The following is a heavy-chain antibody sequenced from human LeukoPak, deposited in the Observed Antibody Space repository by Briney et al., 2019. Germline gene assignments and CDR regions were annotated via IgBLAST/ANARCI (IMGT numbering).Heavy chain of an antibody. CDR1: GGSISSYY. CDR3: ASSPGGIAAAPLNWFDP. Sequence: PSETLSLTCTVSGGSISSYYWSWIRQPPGKGLEWIGYIYYSGSTNYNPSLKSRVTISVDTSKNQFSLKLSSVTAADTAVYYCASSPGGIAAAPLNWFDPWGQGTLVTVSS. CDR2: IYYSGST. J-gene: IGHJ5*02. D-gene: IGHD6-13*01. V-gene: IGHV4-59*01.